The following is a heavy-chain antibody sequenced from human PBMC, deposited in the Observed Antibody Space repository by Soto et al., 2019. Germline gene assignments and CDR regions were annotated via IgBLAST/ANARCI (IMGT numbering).Heavy chain of an antibody. CDR3: ARIRGYWYGLDV. CDR2: ITGTGGNT. Sequence: GGSLRLSCAASGFPLSTYGMTWVRQAPGKGLEWVPAITGTGGNTYYVDSVKGRFTSSRDNSKNMLYLQVNSLRVEDTAVYYCARIRGYWYGLDVWGQGTTVTVSS. J-gene: IGHJ6*02. V-gene: IGHV3-23*01. CDR1: GFPLSTYG.